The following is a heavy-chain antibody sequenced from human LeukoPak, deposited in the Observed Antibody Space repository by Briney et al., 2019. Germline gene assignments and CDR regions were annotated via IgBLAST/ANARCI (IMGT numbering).Heavy chain of an antibody. CDR1: GFIFSNYA. D-gene: IGHD1-26*01. CDR2: ISYDGNNK. V-gene: IGHV3-30-3*01. CDR3: AKAPRVGATQYFDY. Sequence: GGSLRLSCAASGFIFSNYAMHWVRQCPGKGLEWVALISYDGNNKYYADSVRGRFTISRDNSKNTLYLQMNSLRAEDTAVYYCAKAPRVGATQYFDYWGQGTLVTVSS. J-gene: IGHJ4*02.